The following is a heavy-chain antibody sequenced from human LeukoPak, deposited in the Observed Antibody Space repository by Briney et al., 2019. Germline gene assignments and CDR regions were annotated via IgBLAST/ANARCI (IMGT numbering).Heavy chain of an antibody. J-gene: IGHJ4*02. CDR1: GFTFSSYG. Sequence: GRSLRLSCAASGFTFSSYGMHWVRQAPGKGLEWVAVIWYDGSNKYYADSVKGRFTISRDNSKNTLYLQMNSLRAEDTAVYYCAREAPPYDFWSGHSDYWGQGTLVTVSS. CDR2: IWYDGSNK. CDR3: AREAPPYDFWSGHSDY. V-gene: IGHV3-33*01. D-gene: IGHD3-3*01.